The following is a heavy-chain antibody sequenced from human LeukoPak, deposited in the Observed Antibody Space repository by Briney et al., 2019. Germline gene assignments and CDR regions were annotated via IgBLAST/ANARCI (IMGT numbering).Heavy chain of an antibody. CDR1: GFTFSSYW. D-gene: IGHD3-22*01. Sequence: PGGSLRLSCAASGFTFSSYWMHWVRQAPGKGLAWVSRINSDGSSTSYADSVKGRFTISRDNAKNTLYLQMISLRAEDTAVYYCARELAYYYDRGDIWGQGTMVTVSS. V-gene: IGHV3-74*01. J-gene: IGHJ3*02. CDR3: ARELAYYYDRGDI. CDR2: INSDGSST.